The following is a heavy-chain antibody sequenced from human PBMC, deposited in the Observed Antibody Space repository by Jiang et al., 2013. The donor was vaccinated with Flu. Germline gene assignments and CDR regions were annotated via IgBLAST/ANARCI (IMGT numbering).Heavy chain of an antibody. V-gene: IGHV7-4-1*02. Sequence: TGNPTYAQGFTGRFVFSLDTSVSTAYLQISSLKAEDTAVYYCARRITMVRGASRALDIWGQGTMVTVSS. D-gene: IGHD3-10*01. CDR2: TGNP. CDR3: ARRITMVRGASRALDI. J-gene: IGHJ3*02.